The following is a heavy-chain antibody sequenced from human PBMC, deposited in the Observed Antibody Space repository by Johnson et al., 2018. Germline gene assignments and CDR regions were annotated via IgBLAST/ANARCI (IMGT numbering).Heavy chain of an antibody. V-gene: IGHV4-59*01. CDR1: GGSISSYY. J-gene: IGHJ3*02. D-gene: IGHD3-22*01. CDR3: ARGFPSSGYYHYDAFDI. CDR2: IYYSGST. Sequence: QVQLQESGPGLVKPSETLSLTCTVSGGSISSYYWSWIRQPPGKGLEWIGYIYYSGSTNYNPSLKSRVTISVDTSKTQFSLKLCSVTAADTAVYYCARGFPSSGYYHYDAFDIWGQGTMGTVSS.